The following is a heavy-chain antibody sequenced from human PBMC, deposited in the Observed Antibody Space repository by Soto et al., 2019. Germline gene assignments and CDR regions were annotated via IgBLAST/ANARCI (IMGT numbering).Heavy chain of an antibody. CDR2: IYYSGST. D-gene: IGHD3-22*01. J-gene: IGHJ4*02. CDR1: GGSISSGDYY. CDR3: ARVDSSGYQPFDY. V-gene: IGHV4-30-4*01. Sequence: QVQLQESGPGLVKPSQTLSLTCTVSGGSISSGDYYWSWIRQPPGKGLEWIGYIYYSGSTYYNPSLNSRVTISVDTSKNQFPLKLSSVTAADTAVYYCARVDSSGYQPFDYWGQGTLVTVSS.